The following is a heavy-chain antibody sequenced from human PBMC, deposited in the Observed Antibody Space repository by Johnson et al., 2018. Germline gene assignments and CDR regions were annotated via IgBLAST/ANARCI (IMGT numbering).Heavy chain of an antibody. CDR1: GFTFSSYW. J-gene: IGHJ3*02. D-gene: IGHD1-26*01. V-gene: IGHV3-7*01. CDR3: TRTQSGSYWGDSFDI. Sequence: VQLVQSGGGLVKPGGSLRLSCVASGFTFSSYWMNLVRQAPGKGLEWVANIKEDGSEKYYVDSVKGRFTISRDNAKNSLHLQMDSVRGGDTAGYYCTRTQSGSYWGDSFDIWGQGTMVTVSS. CDR2: IKEDGSEK.